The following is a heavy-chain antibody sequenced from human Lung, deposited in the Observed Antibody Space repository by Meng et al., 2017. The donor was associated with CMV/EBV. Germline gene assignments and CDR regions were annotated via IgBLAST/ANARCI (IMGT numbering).Heavy chain of an antibody. J-gene: IGHJ4*02. CDR3: RLGHYSQD. CDR2: IKNDGSER. D-gene: IGHD3-22*01. Sequence: YLVESGGGLVQPGGSLRLCCAASGLPISNYWMSWVRQAPGKGLEWVANIKNDGSERYYVDSVKGRFSISRDNADNSLYLQMNNLRAEDTAVYYCRLGHYSQDWGQGTLVNVSP. CDR1: GLPISNYW. V-gene: IGHV3-7*02.